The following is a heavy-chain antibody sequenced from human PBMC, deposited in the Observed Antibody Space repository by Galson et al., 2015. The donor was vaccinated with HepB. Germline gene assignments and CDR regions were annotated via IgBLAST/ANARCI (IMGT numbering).Heavy chain of an antibody. CDR3: TTEVQWLAGDY. CDR2: IKSKTDGGTT. V-gene: IGHV3-15*01. Sequence: SLRLSCAASGFTFSNAWMSWVRQAPGKGLEWVGRIKSKTDGGTTDYAAPVKGRFTISRDDSKNTLYLQMNSLKTEDTAVYYCTTEVQWLAGDYWGQGTLVTVSS. J-gene: IGHJ4*02. D-gene: IGHD6-19*01. CDR1: GFTFSNAW.